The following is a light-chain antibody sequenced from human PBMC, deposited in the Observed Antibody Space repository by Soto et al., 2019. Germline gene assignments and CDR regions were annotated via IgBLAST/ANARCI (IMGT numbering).Light chain of an antibody. Sequence: DIQLTQSPSPLSAFVGDRVAITCRASQHLGSWLTWYQQKPGSAPKLLIFNASSLQSGVPSRFSGSGDGTEFTLTISGLQPDDSATYYCQQYRSYTFGQGTRLEIK. V-gene: IGKV1-5*01. CDR2: NAS. CDR1: QHLGSW. J-gene: IGKJ5*01. CDR3: QQYRSYT.